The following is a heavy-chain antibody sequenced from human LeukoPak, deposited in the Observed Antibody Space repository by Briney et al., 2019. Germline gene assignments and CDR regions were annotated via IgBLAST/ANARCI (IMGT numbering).Heavy chain of an antibody. CDR1: GFTFSSYW. Sequence: PGGSLRLSCAASGFTFSSYWMHWVRQAPGKGLVWVSRISSDGNTTTYADSVKGRFTISGDNAKDTLYLQVNTLRAEDTAVYFCAREYGFNGYYYYGMDVWGQGTTVTVSS. CDR3: AREYGFNGYYYYGMDV. V-gene: IGHV3-74*01. J-gene: IGHJ6*02. D-gene: IGHD5-24*01. CDR2: ISSDGNTT.